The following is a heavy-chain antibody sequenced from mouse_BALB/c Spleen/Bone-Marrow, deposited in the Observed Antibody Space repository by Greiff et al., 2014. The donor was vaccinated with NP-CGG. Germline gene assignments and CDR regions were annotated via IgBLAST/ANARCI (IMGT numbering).Heavy chain of an antibody. CDR3: ARYDYGVYFDY. CDR2: IDPANGNT. V-gene: IGHV14-3*02. D-gene: IGHD2-4*01. Sequence: EVKLMESGAEVVKPGASVKLSCTASGFNIKDTYMHWVKQRPEQGLEWIGRIDPANGNTKYDPKFQGKTTMTADTSSNTAYLQLSSLTSEDTAVYYCARYDYGVYFDYWGQGTTLTVSS. CDR1: GFNIKDTY. J-gene: IGHJ2*01.